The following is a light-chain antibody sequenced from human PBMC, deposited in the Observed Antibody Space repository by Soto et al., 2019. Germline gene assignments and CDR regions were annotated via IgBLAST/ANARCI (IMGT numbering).Light chain of an antibody. J-gene: IGKJ3*01. CDR1: EDISNY. Sequence: DIQMTQSPSSLSASVGDRVTITCQASEDISNYLNWYQQKAGKAPKLLIYDASTLETGAPSRFSGSGSGTDFTFTITSLQPEDFATYYCQHYHSLPLAFGPGTKVDFK. CDR2: DAS. V-gene: IGKV1-33*01. CDR3: QHYHSLPLA.